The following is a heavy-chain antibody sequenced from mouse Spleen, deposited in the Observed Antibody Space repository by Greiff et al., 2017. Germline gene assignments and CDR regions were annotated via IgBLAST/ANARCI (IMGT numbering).Heavy chain of an antibody. J-gene: IGHJ3*01. CDR3: ARHYDYDGFAY. Sequence: EVQLQQSGPELVKPGASVKISCKASGYTFTDYNMHWVKQSHGKSLEWIGYIYPYNGGTGYNQKFKSKATLTVDNSSSTAYMELRSLTSEDSAVYYCARHYDYDGFAYWGQGTLVTVSA. D-gene: IGHD2-4*01. CDR2: IYPYNGGT. CDR1: GYTFTDYN. V-gene: IGHV1S29*02.